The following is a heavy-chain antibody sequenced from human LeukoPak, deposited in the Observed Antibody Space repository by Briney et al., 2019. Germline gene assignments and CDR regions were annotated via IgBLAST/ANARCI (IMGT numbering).Heavy chain of an antibody. Sequence: GASVKVSCKASGYTFTSYGISWVRQAPGQGLEWMGWISAYNGNTNYAQKLQGRVTMTTDTSTSTAYMELRSLRSDDTAVYYCARVQLRFLEWLLPHYYGRDVWGQGTTVTVSS. CDR2: ISAYNGNT. CDR3: ARVQLRFLEWLLPHYYGRDV. J-gene: IGHJ6*02. V-gene: IGHV1-18*01. CDR1: GYTFTSYG. D-gene: IGHD3-3*01.